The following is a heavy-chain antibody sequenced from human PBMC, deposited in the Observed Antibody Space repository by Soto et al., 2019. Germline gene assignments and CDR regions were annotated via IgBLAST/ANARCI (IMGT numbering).Heavy chain of an antibody. CDR3: ARLLQNEYYFDY. D-gene: IGHD1-26*01. CDR1: GVTFSSYA. V-gene: IGHV1-69*13. CDR2: IIPIFGTA. J-gene: IGHJ4*02. Sequence: SLKVSCKASGVTFSSYAISWVRQAPGQGLEWMGGIIPIFGTANYAQKFQGRVTITADESTSTAYMELSSLRSEDTAVYYCARLLQNEYYFDYWGQGTLVTVSS.